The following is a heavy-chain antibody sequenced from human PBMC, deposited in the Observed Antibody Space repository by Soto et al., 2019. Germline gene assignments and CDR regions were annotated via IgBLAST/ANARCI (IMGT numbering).Heavy chain of an antibody. D-gene: IGHD3-3*01. V-gene: IGHV1-46*01. CDR2: INPSGGST. J-gene: IGHJ4*02. CDR1: GYTYTSSY. Sequence: GASVKVSSKPCGYTYTSSYMRCVRQAPGQGLEWMGIINPSGGSTSYAQKFQGRVTMTRDTSTSTVYMELSSLRSEDTAVYYCARDFWSGSSPIYYFDYWGQGTLVTVSS. CDR3: ARDFWSGSSPIYYFDY.